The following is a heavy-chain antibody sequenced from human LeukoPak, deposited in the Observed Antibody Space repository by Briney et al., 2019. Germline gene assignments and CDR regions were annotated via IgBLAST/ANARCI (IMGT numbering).Heavy chain of an antibody. Sequence: SQTLSLTCTVSGGSISSYYWSWIRQPPGKGLEWIGYIYYSGSTNYNPSLKSRVTISVDTSKNQFSLKLSSVTAADTAVYYCAATVAVAGIACWFDPWGQGTLITVSS. CDR1: GGSISSYY. CDR2: IYYSGST. V-gene: IGHV4-59*01. D-gene: IGHD6-19*01. J-gene: IGHJ5*02. CDR3: AATVAVAGIACWFDP.